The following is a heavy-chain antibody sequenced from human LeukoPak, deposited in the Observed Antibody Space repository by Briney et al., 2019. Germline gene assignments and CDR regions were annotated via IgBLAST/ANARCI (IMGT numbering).Heavy chain of an antibody. CDR2: INPSGGST. CDR3: AREGYSSGRAAALDY. J-gene: IGHJ4*02. D-gene: IGHD6-19*01. CDR1: GYTFTSYY. Sequence: ASVKVSCKASGYTFTSYYMHWVRQAPGQGLEWMGIINPSGGSTSYAQKFQGRVTMTRDMSTSTVYMELSSLRTEDTAVYYCAREGYSSGRAAALDYWGQGTLVTVSS. V-gene: IGHV1-46*01.